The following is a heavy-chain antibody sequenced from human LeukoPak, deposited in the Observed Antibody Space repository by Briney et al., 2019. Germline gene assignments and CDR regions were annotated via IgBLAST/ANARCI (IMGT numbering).Heavy chain of an antibody. CDR1: GFTFSNYG. CDR2: ISYDGSYQ. V-gene: IGHV3-30*18. D-gene: IGHD3-22*01. J-gene: IGHJ3*02. CDR3: AKLCVDSSGYYYVQDAFDI. Sequence: GGSLRLSCAASGFTFSNYGMHWVRQAPGNGLEWVTVISYDGSYQYYADSVKGRFTISRDNSKNTLYLQMNSLRAEDTAVYYCAKLCVDSSGYYYVQDAFDIWGQGTMVTVSS.